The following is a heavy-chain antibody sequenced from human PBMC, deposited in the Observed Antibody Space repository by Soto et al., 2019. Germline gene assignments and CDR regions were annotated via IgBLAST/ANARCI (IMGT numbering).Heavy chain of an antibody. J-gene: IGHJ6*02. CDR2: IIPIFGTA. CDR3: ARSITIFGVVIHPYGMDV. D-gene: IGHD3-3*01. V-gene: IGHV1-69*13. Sequence: SVKVSCKASGGTFSSYAISWVRQAPGQGLEWMGGIIPIFGTANYAQKFQGRVTITADESTSTAYMELSSLRSEDTAVYYCARSITIFGVVIHPYGMDVWGQGTTVTVS. CDR1: GGTFSSYA.